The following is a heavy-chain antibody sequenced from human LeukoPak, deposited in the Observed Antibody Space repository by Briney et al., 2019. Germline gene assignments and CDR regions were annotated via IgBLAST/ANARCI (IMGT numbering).Heavy chain of an antibody. Sequence: GGSLRLSCVVSEFSVADNYMSWVRQAPGKGLEWVSVIYSDGTTYYADSVKGRFTISRDNSKNTVFLQMNSLRAEDTAVYYCTRDSRQQLGPYFYYYGMDVWGQGTTVTVSS. V-gene: IGHV3-66*01. D-gene: IGHD6-13*01. J-gene: IGHJ6*01. CDR2: IYSDGTT. CDR1: EFSVADNY. CDR3: TRDSRQQLGPYFYYYGMDV.